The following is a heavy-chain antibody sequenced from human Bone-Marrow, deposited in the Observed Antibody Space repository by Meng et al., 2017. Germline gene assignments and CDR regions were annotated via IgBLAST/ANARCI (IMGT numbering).Heavy chain of an antibody. D-gene: IGHD5-18*01. Sequence: QVQLQQWGAGLLKPSENLSLTCGVYGGSFRGYFWAWNRQPPGKGLEWIGEINHRGSTNYNPSLKSRVTISVDTSKSQVSLNLSSVTAADTAVYYCARQKFSYGLGPPAYWGQGTLVTVSS. CDR1: GGSFRGYF. V-gene: IGHV4-34*01. CDR3: ARQKFSYGLGPPAY. CDR2: INHRGST. J-gene: IGHJ4*02.